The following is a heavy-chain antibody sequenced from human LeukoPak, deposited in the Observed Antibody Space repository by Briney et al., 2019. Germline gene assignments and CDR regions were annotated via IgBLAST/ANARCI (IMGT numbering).Heavy chain of an antibody. Sequence: ASVKVSCKASGYTFTGYYMHWVRQAPGQGLEWMGWINPNRGDTNYAQKFQGRVTMTRDTSISTAYMELGSLRSDDTAVYYCARSGAYGSGSYLSYWGQGTLVTVSS. CDR2: INPNRGDT. J-gene: IGHJ4*02. V-gene: IGHV1-2*02. CDR3: ARSGAYGSGSYLSY. CDR1: GYTFTGYY. D-gene: IGHD3-10*01.